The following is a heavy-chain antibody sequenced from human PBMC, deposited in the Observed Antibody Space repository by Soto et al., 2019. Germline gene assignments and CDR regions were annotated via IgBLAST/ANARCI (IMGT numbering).Heavy chain of an antibody. CDR3: ARVADYVWGSYRSYRMDV. J-gene: IGHJ6*02. D-gene: IGHD3-16*02. V-gene: IGHV1-18*04. Sequence: ASVKVSCKASGYTFTSYGISWVRQAPGQGLEWMGWISAYNGNTNYAQKLQGRVTMTTDTSTSTAYMELRSLRSDDTAVYYCARVADYVWGSYRSYRMDVWGQGTTVTVSS. CDR1: GYTFTSYG. CDR2: ISAYNGNT.